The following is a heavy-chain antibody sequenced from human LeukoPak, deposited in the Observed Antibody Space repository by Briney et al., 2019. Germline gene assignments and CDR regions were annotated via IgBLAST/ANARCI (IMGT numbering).Heavy chain of an antibody. CDR2: ISSSSSYI. V-gene: IGHV3-21*01. CDR1: GFTFSSYS. CDR3: ARDLWGYSSGYNWYFDL. D-gene: IGHD6-19*01. Sequence: PGGSLRLSCAASGFTFSSYSMNWVRQAPGKGLEWVSSISSSSSYIYYADSVKGRFTISRDNAKNSLYLQMNSLRAEDTAVYYCARDLWGYSSGYNWYFDLWGRGTLVTVSS. J-gene: IGHJ2*01.